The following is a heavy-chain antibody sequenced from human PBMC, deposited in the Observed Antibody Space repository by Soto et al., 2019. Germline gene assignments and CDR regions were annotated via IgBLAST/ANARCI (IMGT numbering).Heavy chain of an antibody. V-gene: IGHV3-15*01. CDR1: GFTFSNAW. CDR3: TTVVTWLAAIVDY. CDR2: IKSKTDGGTT. Sequence: GESLKISCAASGFTFSNAWMSWVRQAPGKGLEWVGRIKSKTDGGTTDYAAPVKGRFTISRDDSKNTLYLQMNSLKTEDTAVYYCTTVVTWLAAIVDYWGQGTLVTVSS. D-gene: IGHD6-19*01. J-gene: IGHJ4*02.